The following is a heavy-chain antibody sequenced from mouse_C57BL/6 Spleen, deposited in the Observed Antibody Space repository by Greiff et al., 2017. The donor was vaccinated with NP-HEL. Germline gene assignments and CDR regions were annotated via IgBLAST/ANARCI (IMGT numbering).Heavy chain of an antibody. V-gene: IGHV1-54*01. CDR1: GYAFTNYL. CDR3: ARSGLDSSGAWFAY. Sequence: QVQLQQSGAELVRPGTSVKVSCKASGYAFTNYLIEWVKQRPGQGLEWIGVINPGSGGTNYNEKFKGKATLTADKSSSTAYMQLSSLTSEDSAVYFCARSGLDSSGAWFAYWGQGTLVTVSA. J-gene: IGHJ3*01. D-gene: IGHD3-2*02. CDR2: INPGSGGT.